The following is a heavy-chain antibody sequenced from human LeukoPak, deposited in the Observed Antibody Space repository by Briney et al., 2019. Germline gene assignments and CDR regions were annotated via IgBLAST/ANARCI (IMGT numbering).Heavy chain of an antibody. CDR2: IYYSGST. CDR1: GGSISSGDYY. J-gene: IGHJ5*02. Sequence: QTSETLSLTCTVSGGSISSGDYYWSWIRQPPGKGLEWIEYIYYSGSTYYNPSLKSRVTISVDTSKNQFSLKLSSVTAADTAVYYCARDGWFGELFWFDPWGQGTLVTVSS. D-gene: IGHD3-10*01. V-gene: IGHV4-30-4*01. CDR3: ARDGWFGELFWFDP.